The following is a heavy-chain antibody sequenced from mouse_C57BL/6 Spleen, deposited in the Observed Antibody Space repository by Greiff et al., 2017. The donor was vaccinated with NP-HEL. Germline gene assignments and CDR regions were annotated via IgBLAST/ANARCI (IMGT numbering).Heavy chain of an antibody. Sequence: VQLQQSGPELVKPGASVKISCKASGYTFTDYYINWVKQRPGQGLEWIGWIFPGSGSTYYNEKFKGKATLTVDKSSSTAYMLLSSLTSEDSAVYFCARSGYDSHSGDYAMDYWGQGTSVTVSS. CDR3: ARSGYDSHSGDYAMDY. V-gene: IGHV1-75*01. D-gene: IGHD2-4*01. J-gene: IGHJ4*01. CDR1: GYTFTDYY. CDR2: IFPGSGST.